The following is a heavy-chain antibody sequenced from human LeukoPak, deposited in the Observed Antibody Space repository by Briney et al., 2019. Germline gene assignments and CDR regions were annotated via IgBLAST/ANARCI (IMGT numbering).Heavy chain of an antibody. CDR2: IYTSGST. J-gene: IGHJ6*02. CDR1: GGSISSGSCY. CDR3: ARDGRVGSTSSWYYYYGMDV. V-gene: IGHV4-61*02. D-gene: IGHD2-2*01. Sequence: SETLSLTCTVSGGSISSGSCYWSWIRQPAGKGLEWIGRIYTSGSTNYNPSLKSRVTISVDTSKNQFSLKLSSVTAADTAVYYCARDGRVGSTSSWYYYYGMDVWGQGTTVTVSS.